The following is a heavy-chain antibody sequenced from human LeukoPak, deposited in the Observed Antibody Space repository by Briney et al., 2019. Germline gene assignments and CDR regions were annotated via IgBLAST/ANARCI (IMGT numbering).Heavy chain of an antibody. D-gene: IGHD1-26*01. V-gene: IGHV3-30*04. J-gene: IGHJ3*02. CDR3: ARAKVGAFDI. CDR2: ISYDGTYK. CDR1: GFILSNYA. Sequence: GGSLRLSCAASGFILSNYAIHWVRQAPGKGLEWLAVISYDGTYKYYADSVKGRFTISRDNSKNTLYLQMNSLRAEDTAVYYCARAKVGAFDIWGQGTMVTVSS.